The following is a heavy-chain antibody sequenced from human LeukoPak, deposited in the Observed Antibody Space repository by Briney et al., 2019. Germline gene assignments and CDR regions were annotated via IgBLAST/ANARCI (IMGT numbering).Heavy chain of an antibody. Sequence: ASVKVSCKASGYTFTSYYMHWVRQAPGQGLEWMGIINPSGDTTSYAQKFQGRVTMTRDTSTSTVYMELSSLRSEDTAVYYCAGGYSNSGSYSPVDYWGQGTLVTVSS. D-gene: IGHD1-26*01. V-gene: IGHV1-46*01. CDR3: AGGYSNSGSYSPVDY. CDR1: GYTFTSYY. J-gene: IGHJ4*02. CDR2: INPSGDTT.